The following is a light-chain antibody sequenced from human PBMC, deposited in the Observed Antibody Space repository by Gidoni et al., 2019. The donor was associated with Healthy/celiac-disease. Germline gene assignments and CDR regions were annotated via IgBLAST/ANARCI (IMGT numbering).Light chain of an antibody. Sequence: EIVLKQSPGTLSLSPGERATLSCRASQSVSSSYLAWYQQKPGQAPRLLIYGASSRATGIPDRFSCSGSGTDFTLTISRLEPEAFAVYYCQQYGSSRPWTFGQGTKVEIK. V-gene: IGKV3-20*01. J-gene: IGKJ1*01. CDR3: QQYGSSRPWT. CDR1: QSVSSSY. CDR2: GAS.